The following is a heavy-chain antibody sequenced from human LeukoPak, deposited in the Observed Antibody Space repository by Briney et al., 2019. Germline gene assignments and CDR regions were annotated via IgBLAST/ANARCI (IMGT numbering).Heavy chain of an antibody. CDR2: IYPGDSDT. Sequence: GESLKISCKGSGYSFTSYWIGWVRQMPGKGLEWMGIIYPGDSDTRCSPSFQGQVTISADKSISTAYLQWSSLKASDTAMYYCATLNLGYCSSTRQCNWFDPWGQGALVTVSS. CDR3: ATLNLGYCSSTRQCNWFDP. J-gene: IGHJ5*02. D-gene: IGHD2-2*01. CDR1: GYSFTSYW. V-gene: IGHV5-51*01.